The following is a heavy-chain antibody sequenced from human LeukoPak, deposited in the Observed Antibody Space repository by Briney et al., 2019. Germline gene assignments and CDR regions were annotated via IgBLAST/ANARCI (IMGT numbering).Heavy chain of an antibody. CDR3: ARTAAFGGVIVIFDY. V-gene: IGHV4-4*07. J-gene: IGHJ4*02. CDR1: GGSISSYY. CDR2: IYTSGSP. D-gene: IGHD3-16*02. Sequence: SETLSLTCTVSGGSISSYYWSWIRQPAGKGLEWIGRIYTSGSPNYNPSLKSRVTISVDTSKNQFSLKLSSVTAADTAVYYCARTAAFGGVIVIFDYWGQGTLVTVSS.